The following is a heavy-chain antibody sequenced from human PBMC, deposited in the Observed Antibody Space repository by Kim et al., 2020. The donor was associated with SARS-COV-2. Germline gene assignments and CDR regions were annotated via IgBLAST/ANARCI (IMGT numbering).Heavy chain of an antibody. V-gene: IGHV3-30*03. D-gene: IGHD5-12*01. Sequence: GGSLRLSCVASGSTFRIYGVHWVRQAPGKGLEWVAVISNDGSKKYYADSVKGRFTISRDSPKNTLYLQMDSLRVEDTAVYYCATIPRDGYNSDWGQGTLVTVSS. CDR2: ISNDGSKK. CDR1: GSTFRIYG. J-gene: IGHJ1*01. CDR3: ATIPRDGYNSD.